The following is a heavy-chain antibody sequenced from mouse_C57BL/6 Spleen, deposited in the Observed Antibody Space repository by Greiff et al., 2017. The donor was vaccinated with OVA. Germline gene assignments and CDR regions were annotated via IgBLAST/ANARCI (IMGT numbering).Heavy chain of an antibody. CDR1: GYTFTSYW. D-gene: IGHD1-1*02. Sequence: QVQLQQSGAELVRPGSSVKLSCKASGYTFTSYWMDWVKQRPGQGLEWIGNIYPSDSETHYNQKFKDKATLTVDKSSSTAYMQLSSLTSEDSAVYYGARGGIYPWFAYWGQGTLVTVSA. CDR3: ARGGIYPWFAY. J-gene: IGHJ3*01. CDR2: IYPSDSET. V-gene: IGHV1-61*01.